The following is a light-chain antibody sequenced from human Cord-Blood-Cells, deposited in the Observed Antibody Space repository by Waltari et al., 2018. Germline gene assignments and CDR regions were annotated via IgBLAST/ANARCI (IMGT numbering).Light chain of an antibody. CDR1: SNDVGGYNY. CDR2: DVS. V-gene: IGLV2-14*01. J-gene: IGLJ3*02. CDR3: TSYTSSSTLV. Sequence: QSALTQPASVSGSPGQSITISCTGTSNDVGGYNYVSWYQQHPGKAPKLMIYDVSNRPSGVSNRVSGSKSGNTSSLTISGLQAEDEADYYCTSYTSSSTLVFGGGTKLTVL.